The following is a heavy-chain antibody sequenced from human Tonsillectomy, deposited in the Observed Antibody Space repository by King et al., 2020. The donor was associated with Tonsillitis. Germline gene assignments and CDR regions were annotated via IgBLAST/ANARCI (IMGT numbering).Heavy chain of an antibody. CDR3: ARRLRQCYTRWFDP. J-gene: IGHJ5*02. CDR1: GGSISSSSYY. D-gene: IGHD3-10*02. CDR2: IYYSGSH. V-gene: IGHV4-39*01. Sequence: QLQESGPGLVRPSETLSLTCSVSGGSISSSSYYWGWIRQPPGKGLEWIGNIYYSGSHYYNPSLKSRVTISVDTSRTQFALKLTSMTAADTAVYYGARRLRQCYTRWFDPWGQGTLVTVSS.